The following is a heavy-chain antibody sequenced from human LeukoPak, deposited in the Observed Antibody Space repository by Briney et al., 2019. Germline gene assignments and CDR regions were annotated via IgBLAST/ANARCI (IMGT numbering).Heavy chain of an antibody. J-gene: IGHJ4*02. CDR2: IYSGDST. V-gene: IGHV3-53*01. D-gene: IGHD3-10*01. CDR3: ARESSGSYFAF. CDR1: GFTVSSNY. Sequence: GGSLRLSCAASGFTVSSNYMSWVRQAPGKGLEWVSVIYSGDSTYYADSVKGRFTISRDNPKNTLYLQMNGLRAEDTAVYYCARESSGSYFAFWGQGTLVIVSS.